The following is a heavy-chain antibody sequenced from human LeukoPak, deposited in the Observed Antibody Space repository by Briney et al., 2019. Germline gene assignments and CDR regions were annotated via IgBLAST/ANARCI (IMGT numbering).Heavy chain of an antibody. D-gene: IGHD2-15*01. Sequence: GGSLRLSCVASGFTFSSYSMNWVRQAPGKGLEWVSSTSSSSSYIYYADSVKGRFTISRDNAKNSLYLQMNSLRAEDTAVYYCARDGGNDAFDIWGQGTMVTVSS. J-gene: IGHJ3*02. CDR1: GFTFSSYS. CDR2: TSSSSSYI. CDR3: ARDGGNDAFDI. V-gene: IGHV3-21*01.